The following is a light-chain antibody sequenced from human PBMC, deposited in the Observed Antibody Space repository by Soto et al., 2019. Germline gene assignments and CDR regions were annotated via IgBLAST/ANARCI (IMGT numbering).Light chain of an antibody. CDR3: QQYGTSRDYT. V-gene: IGKV3-20*01. Sequence: EIVLTPSPGTLSLSPGERATLSCRASQSVSSNYLAWYQQKPGQAPRVLIYGASTRATGIPDRFTGSGSGTDFTLTISSLEPEDFAVYYCQQYGTSRDYTFGQGTKVDI. J-gene: IGKJ2*01. CDR1: QSVSSNY. CDR2: GAS.